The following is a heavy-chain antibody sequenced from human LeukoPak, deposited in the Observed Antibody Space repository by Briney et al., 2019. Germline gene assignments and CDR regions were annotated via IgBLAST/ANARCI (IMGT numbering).Heavy chain of an antibody. Sequence: PGGSLRLSCAASGFTVTSNDMSWVRQAPGKGLEWASLIYSGGITYYAESVKGRFTITRDNSKNTLYLQMNSLRAEDAAVYYCAREQVATIRGAFEIWGQGTMVTVSS. CDR3: AREQVATIRGAFEI. D-gene: IGHD1-26*01. V-gene: IGHV3-53*01. CDR1: GFTVTSND. J-gene: IGHJ3*02. CDR2: IYSGGIT.